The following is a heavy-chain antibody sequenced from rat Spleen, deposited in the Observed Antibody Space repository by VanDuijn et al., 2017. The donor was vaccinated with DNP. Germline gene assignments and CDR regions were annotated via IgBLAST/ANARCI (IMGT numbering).Heavy chain of an antibody. CDR1: GFTFSDYW. CDR3: TRMGYYGYKGY. J-gene: IGHJ3*01. D-gene: IGHD1-9*01. V-gene: IGHV4-2*01. CDR2: INKDGNTI. Sequence: EVQLVETGGGLVQPGRSLKLACVASGFTFSDYWMGWVRQAPGKGLEWIGEINKDGNTINYTPSLKDKFTISRDNAQNTLYLQMSTLGSEDTAIYYCTRMGYYGYKGYWGQGTLVTVSS.